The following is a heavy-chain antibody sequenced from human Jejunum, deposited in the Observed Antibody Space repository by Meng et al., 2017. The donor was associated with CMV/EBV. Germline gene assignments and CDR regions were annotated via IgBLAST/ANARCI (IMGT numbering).Heavy chain of an antibody. D-gene: IGHD5-12*01. V-gene: IGHV3-23*03. J-gene: IGHJ4*02. Sequence: CAASGFTVSNYAMTWVRQAAGKGLEWVSLIYGDSSSYYADSVKGRFTISRDNSKNTLFLQMNNLRAEDTAIYYCAKDLVGYSSDYWGQGTLVTVSS. CDR2: IYGDSSS. CDR1: GFTVSNYA. CDR3: AKDLVGYSSDY.